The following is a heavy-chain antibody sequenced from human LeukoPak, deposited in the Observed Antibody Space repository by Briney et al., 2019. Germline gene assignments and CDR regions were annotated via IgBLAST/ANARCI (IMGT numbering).Heavy chain of an antibody. D-gene: IGHD4-17*01. CDR3: ARGVTTWYYFDY. Sequence: GASVKVSCKASGYTFTDYYIHWVRQAPGQGLEWMGWINPYSGDTNSAQKFQGRVTVTRDTSLSTAYMELRSLRSDDTAVYYCARGVTTWYYFDYWGQGTLVTVSS. V-gene: IGHV1-2*02. CDR2: INPYSGDT. CDR1: GYTFTDYY. J-gene: IGHJ4*02.